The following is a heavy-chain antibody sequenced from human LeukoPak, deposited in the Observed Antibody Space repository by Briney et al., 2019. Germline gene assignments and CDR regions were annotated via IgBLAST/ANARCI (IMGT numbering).Heavy chain of an antibody. CDR3: ARRQHCTSTSCLDY. CDR1: GFTVGSDY. Sequence: GGSLRLSCAAAGFTVGSDYMSWVRQAPGKGLEWGSIIHSGGSTYYTDSVKGRFTISRDNSNNTLNLQMNSLRAEDTAVYYCARRQHCTSTSCLDYWGQGTLVTVSS. J-gene: IGHJ4*02. V-gene: IGHV3-66*04. D-gene: IGHD2-2*01. CDR2: IHSGGST.